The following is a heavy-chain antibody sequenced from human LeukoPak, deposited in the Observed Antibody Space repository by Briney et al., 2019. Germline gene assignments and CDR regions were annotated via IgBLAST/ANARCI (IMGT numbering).Heavy chain of an antibody. CDR2: IYSGGST. CDR1: GFAVSSNY. D-gene: IGHD7-27*01. Sequence: GGSLRLSCAASGFAVSSNYMSWVRQAPGKGLEWVSVIYSGGSTYYADSVKGRFTVSRDNSKNTLFLQMNSLRAEDTAVYYCAKDGGLWVSAHWGDSWGRGTLVTVSS. J-gene: IGHJ4*02. V-gene: IGHV3-53*01. CDR3: AKDGGLWVSAHWGDS.